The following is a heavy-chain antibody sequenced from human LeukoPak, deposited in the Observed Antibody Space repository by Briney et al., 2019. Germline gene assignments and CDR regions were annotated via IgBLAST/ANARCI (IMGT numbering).Heavy chain of an antibody. D-gene: IGHD6-13*01. CDR3: ARVIDVAAAGYFDS. CDR2: IYHSGST. J-gene: IGHJ4*02. V-gene: IGHV4-38-2*02. Sequence: SETLSLTCTVSGYSISSGYYRGWIRQPPGKGLEWIGSIYHSGSTYYNPSLKSRVTISVDTSKNQFSLKLSSVTAAGTALYYCARVIDVAAAGYFDSWGQGTQVTVSS. CDR1: GYSISSGYY.